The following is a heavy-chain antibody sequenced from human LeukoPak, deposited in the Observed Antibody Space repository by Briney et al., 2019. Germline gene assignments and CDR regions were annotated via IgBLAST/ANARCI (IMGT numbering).Heavy chain of an antibody. Sequence: GASVKVSCKASGYTFTSYGISRVRQAPGQGLEWMGWISGYNGNTRYAQKVQGRVTMTTDTSTTTAYMELRSLRSDDTAVYYCARDARSGSYFYDYWGQGTLVTVSS. CDR1: GYTFTSYG. D-gene: IGHD1-26*01. CDR3: ARDARSGSYFYDY. V-gene: IGHV1-18*01. CDR2: ISGYNGNT. J-gene: IGHJ4*02.